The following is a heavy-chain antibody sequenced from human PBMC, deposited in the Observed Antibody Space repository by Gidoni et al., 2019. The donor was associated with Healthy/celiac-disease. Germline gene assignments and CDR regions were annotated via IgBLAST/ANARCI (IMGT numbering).Heavy chain of an antibody. D-gene: IGHD5-18*01. Sequence: EVQLVQSGAEVKKPGATVQISCTVPGYTFTDYYIHSVHRAPGKGLEWMVLVDPEDGETIYAEKFQGRVTITADTSTDTAYMGLSSLRSEDTAVYYCATGAPLGTARGPALWDYYYGMDVWGQGTTVTVSS. CDR2: VDPEDGET. CDR3: ATGAPLGTARGPALWDYYYGMDV. J-gene: IGHJ6*02. V-gene: IGHV1-69-2*01. CDR1: GYTFTDYY.